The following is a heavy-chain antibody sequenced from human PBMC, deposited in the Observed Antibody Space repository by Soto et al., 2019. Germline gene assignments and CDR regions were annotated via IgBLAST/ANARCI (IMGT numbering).Heavy chain of an antibody. J-gene: IGHJ5*02. CDR1: GYTFTSYA. Sequence: VASVKVSCKASGYTFTSYAMHWVRQAPGQRLEWMGWINAGNGNTKYSQKFQGRATITRDTSASTAYMELSSLRSEDTAVYYCARDTPGYYGSGSYYNGLLSLGPTLTVDINWFDPWGQGTLVTVSS. V-gene: IGHV1-3*01. CDR3: ARDTPGYYGSGSYYNGLLSLGPTLTVDINWFDP. D-gene: IGHD3-10*01. CDR2: INAGNGNT.